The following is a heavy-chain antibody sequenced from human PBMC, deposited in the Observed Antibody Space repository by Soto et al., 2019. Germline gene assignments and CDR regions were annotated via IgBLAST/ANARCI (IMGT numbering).Heavy chain of an antibody. D-gene: IGHD3-9*01. J-gene: IGHJ4*02. CDR3: ARGYYDILTGYYDLFDY. CDR1: GGSFSGYY. CDR2: INHSGST. Sequence: KTSETLSLTCAVYGGSFSGYYWSWIRQPPGKGLEWIGEINHSGSTNYNPSLKSRVTISVDTSKNQFSLKLSSVTAADTAVYYCARGYYDILTGYYDLFDYWGQGTLVTVSS. V-gene: IGHV4-34*01.